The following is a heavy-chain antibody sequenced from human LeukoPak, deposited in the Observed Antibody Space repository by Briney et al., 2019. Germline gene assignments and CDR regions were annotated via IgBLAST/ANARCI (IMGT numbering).Heavy chain of an antibody. CDR1: GFTFSDFT. D-gene: IGHD2-2*01. CDR2: TSYDGSSN. V-gene: IGHV3-30*01. Sequence: GGSLRLSCAASGFTFSDFTLHWVRQAPGKGLEWVSFTSYDGSSNDYADSVKGRFTISRDNSNNTLNLQMNSLRAEDTGVYYCASSRFTSWRQNPFDYWGQGTLVTVSS. CDR3: ASSRFTSWRQNPFDY. J-gene: IGHJ4*02.